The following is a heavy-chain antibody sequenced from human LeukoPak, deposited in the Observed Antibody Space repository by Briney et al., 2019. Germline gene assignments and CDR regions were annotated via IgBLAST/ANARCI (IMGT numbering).Heavy chain of an antibody. CDR1: GDTFTGYY. CDR2: INPNSGGT. D-gene: IGHD5-18*01. CDR3: ARDWSGSSYVWFDP. Sequence: GASVKVSCKASGDTFTGYYMHWVRQAPGQGLEWMGWINPNSGGTNYAQKFQGRVTMTRDTSISTAYMELSRLRSGDTAVYYCARDWSGSSYVWFDPWGQGTLVTVSS. J-gene: IGHJ5*02. V-gene: IGHV1-2*02.